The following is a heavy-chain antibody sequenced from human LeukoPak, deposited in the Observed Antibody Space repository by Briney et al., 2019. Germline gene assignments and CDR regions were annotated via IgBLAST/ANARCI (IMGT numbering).Heavy chain of an antibody. V-gene: IGHV3-11*04. CDR2: ISSSSSTI. Sequence: GGSLRLSCAASGFTFSDYYMSWIRQAPGKGLEWVSYISSSSSTIYYTDSVKGRFTISRDNARNSLYLQMNRLRAEDTAVYYCARDQAGVGRDYWGQGTLVTVSS. CDR1: GFTFSDYY. CDR3: ARDQAGVGRDY. D-gene: IGHD2-2*01. J-gene: IGHJ4*02.